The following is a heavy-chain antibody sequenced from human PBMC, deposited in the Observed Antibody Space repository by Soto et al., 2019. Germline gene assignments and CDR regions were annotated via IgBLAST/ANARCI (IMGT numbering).Heavy chain of an antibody. V-gene: IGHV3-30*18. CDR2: ISYDGSNK. D-gene: IGHD6-19*01. J-gene: IGHJ6*02. CDR3: AKGSASSGCPPISITSYYHYGMDV. Sequence: HPXGSLRLSCAASGFTFSSYGMHWVRQAPGKGLEWVAVISYDGSNKYYADSVKGRFTISRDNSKNTLYLQMNSLRAEDTAVYYCAKGSASSGCPPISITSYYHYGMDVWGQGTTVTVSS. CDR1: GFTFSSYG.